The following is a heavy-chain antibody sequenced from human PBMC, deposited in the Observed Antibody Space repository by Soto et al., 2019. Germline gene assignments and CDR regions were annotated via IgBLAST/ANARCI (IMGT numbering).Heavy chain of an antibody. V-gene: IGHV3-53*04. Sequence: GGSLRLSCAASGFTVSSNYMSWVRQAPGKGLEWVSVIYSGGSTYYADSVKGRFTISRHNSKNTLYLQMNSLRAEDTAVYYCARTSFGLFSSSTSEDWGQGTLVTVSS. CDR3: ARTSFGLFSSSTSED. J-gene: IGHJ4*02. CDR2: IYSGGST. D-gene: IGHD2-2*01. CDR1: GFTVSSNY.